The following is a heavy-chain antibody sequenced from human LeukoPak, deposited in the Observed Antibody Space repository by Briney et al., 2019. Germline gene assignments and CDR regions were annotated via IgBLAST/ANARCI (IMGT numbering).Heavy chain of an antibody. CDR1: GFNVRNNY. V-gene: IGHV3-23*01. CDR3: ANDHHNFDHTQFSYYFDS. CDR2: ISGGAAST. Sequence: PGGSLRLSCAASGFNVRNNYMSWVRLPAGKGLEWVSTISGGAASTYYAESVRGRFTISRDNSENTLYLQMDNLRAEDSAIYYCANDHHNFDHTQFSYYFDSWGQGALVTVSS. D-gene: IGHD1-20*01. J-gene: IGHJ4*02.